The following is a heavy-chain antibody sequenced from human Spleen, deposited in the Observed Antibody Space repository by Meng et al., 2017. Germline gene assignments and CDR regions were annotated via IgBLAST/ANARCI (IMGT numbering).Heavy chain of an antibody. CDR3: ATYYSGSGSYYTNWFDP. CDR2: INWNGGST. J-gene: IGHJ5*02. CDR1: GFTFDDYG. D-gene: IGHD3-10*01. Sequence: GESLKISCAASGFTFDDYGMSWVRQAPGKGLEWVSGINWNGGSTGYADSVKGRFTISRDNAKNSLYLQLNSLRAEDTAVYYCATYYSGSGSYYTNWFDPWGQGTLVTVSS. V-gene: IGHV3-20*04.